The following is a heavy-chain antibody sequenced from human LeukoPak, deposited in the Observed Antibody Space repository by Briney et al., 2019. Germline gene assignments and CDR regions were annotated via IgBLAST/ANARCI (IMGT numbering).Heavy chain of an antibody. CDR2: IKQEGSEK. CDR3: ARVFAASYYYDSSRGAFDI. CDR1: GFTFSSYW. J-gene: IGHJ3*02. V-gene: IGHV3-7*01. D-gene: IGHD3-22*01. Sequence: GGSLRLSCAASGFTFSSYWMSWVRQAPAKGLEWVANIKQEGSEKYYVDSVKGRFTISRDNAKNSLYLQMNSLRAEDTAVYYCARVFAASYYYDSSRGAFDIWGQGTMVTVSS.